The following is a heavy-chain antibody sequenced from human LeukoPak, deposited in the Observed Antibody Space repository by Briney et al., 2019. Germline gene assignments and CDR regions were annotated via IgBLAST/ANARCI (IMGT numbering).Heavy chain of an antibody. J-gene: IGHJ4*02. CDR3: TRDSVPPYSGSYSYYFDY. CDR1: GFTFGDYA. CDR2: IRIKAYGGTT. D-gene: IGHD1-26*01. Sequence: GGSLRLSCTSSGFTFGDYAMSWVRQAPGKGLEWVGFIRIKAYGGTTEYAASVKGRFTISRDDSKSIAYLQMNSLKTEDTAVYYCTRDSVPPYSGSYSYYFDYWGQGTLVTVSS. V-gene: IGHV3-49*04.